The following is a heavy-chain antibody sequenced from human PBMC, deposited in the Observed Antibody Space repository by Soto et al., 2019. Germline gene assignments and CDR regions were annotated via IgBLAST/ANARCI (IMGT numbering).Heavy chain of an antibody. CDR2: ISGSGGST. V-gene: IGHV3-23*01. J-gene: IGHJ5*02. Sequence: LRLSCAASGFTFSSYAMSWVRQAPGKGLEWVSAISGSGGSTYYADSVKGRFTISRDNSKNTLYLQMNSLRAEDTAVYYCAKDGPGYSYGNNWFDPWGQGTLVTVSS. CDR3: AKDGPGYSYGNNWFDP. CDR1: GFTFSSYA. D-gene: IGHD5-18*01.